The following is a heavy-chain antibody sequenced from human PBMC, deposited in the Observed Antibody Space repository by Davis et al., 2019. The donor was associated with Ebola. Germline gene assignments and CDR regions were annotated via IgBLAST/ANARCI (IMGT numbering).Heavy chain of an antibody. CDR3: ARGKAARPRNWFDP. CDR2: MNPNSGNT. D-gene: IGHD6-6*01. J-gene: IGHJ5*02. CDR1: GYTFTSYD. V-gene: IGHV1-8*01. Sequence: AASVKVSCKASGYTFTSYDINWVRQATGQGLEWMGWMNPNSGNTGYAQKFQGRVTMTRNTSISTAYMELSSLRSEDTAVYYCARGKAARPRNWFDPWGLGTLVTVSS.